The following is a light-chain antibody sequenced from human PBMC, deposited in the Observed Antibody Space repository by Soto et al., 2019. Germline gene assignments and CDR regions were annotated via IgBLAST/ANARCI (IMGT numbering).Light chain of an antibody. Sequence: QPASVSGSPGQSITISCTGTSSDVGGYNYVSWYQQHPGKAPKLMIYDVSNRPSGVSNRFSGSKSGNTASLTISGLQAEDEADYYCSSYTSSSTLEGVFGTGTKLTVL. V-gene: IGLV2-14*01. CDR2: DVS. CDR3: SSYTSSSTLEGV. J-gene: IGLJ1*01. CDR1: SSDVGGYNY.